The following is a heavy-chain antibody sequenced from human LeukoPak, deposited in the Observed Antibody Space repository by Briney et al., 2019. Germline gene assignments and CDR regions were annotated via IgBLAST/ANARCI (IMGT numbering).Heavy chain of an antibody. V-gene: IGHV3-23*01. CDR2: LSGSGIST. D-gene: IGHD1-26*01. J-gene: IGHJ4*02. Sequence: PGGSLRLSCATSGFSFSYYAMNWVRQAPGEGLEWVSGLSGSGISTNYADSVKGRFTISRASSKNTVYLQMNDLRAEDTDVYYCAKHISGSSTASFDSWGQGTPVTVSS. CDR1: GFSFSYYA. CDR3: AKHISGSSTASFDS.